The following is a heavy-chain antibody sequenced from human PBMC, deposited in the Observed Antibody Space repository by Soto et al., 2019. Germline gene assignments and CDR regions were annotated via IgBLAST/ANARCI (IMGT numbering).Heavy chain of an antibody. D-gene: IGHD6-13*01. J-gene: IGHJ6*02. Sequence: ASVKVSCKASGYTFTRYAMHWVRQAPGQRLEWMGWINAGNGNTKYSQKSQGRATITRDTSASTAYMELSSLRSEDTAVYYCASSNIVAAPYGMDVWGQGTTVTVSS. CDR2: INAGNGNT. V-gene: IGHV1-3*01. CDR1: GYTFTRYA. CDR3: ASSNIVAAPYGMDV.